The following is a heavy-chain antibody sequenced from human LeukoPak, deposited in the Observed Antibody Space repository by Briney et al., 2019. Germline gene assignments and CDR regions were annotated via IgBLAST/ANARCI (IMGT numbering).Heavy chain of an antibody. Sequence: SETLSLTCVVYGGSFSGYYWSWIRQSPGKGLEWIGEINHRGSANYNPSLKRRVTISLDTSKNQFSLKLSSVTAADTAVYYCAKSLYGSGSYYNWFDPWGQGTLVTVSS. CDR1: GGSFSGYY. V-gene: IGHV4-34*01. CDR3: AKSLYGSGSYYNWFDP. CDR2: INHRGSA. D-gene: IGHD3-10*01. J-gene: IGHJ5*02.